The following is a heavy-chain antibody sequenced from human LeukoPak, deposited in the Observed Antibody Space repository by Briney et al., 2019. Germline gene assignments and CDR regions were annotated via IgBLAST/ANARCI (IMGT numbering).Heavy chain of an antibody. D-gene: IGHD6-13*01. CDR2: INSDGINT. CDR1: GFTFSNYW. CDR3: TTLAYSSSWNFDY. J-gene: IGHJ4*02. Sequence: GGSLRLSCAASGFTFSNYWMHWVRQAPGKGLVWVSRINSDGINTSYADSVKGRFTISRDNAKNTLYLQMNSLKTEDTAVYYCTTLAYSSSWNFDYWGQGTLVTVSS. V-gene: IGHV3-74*01.